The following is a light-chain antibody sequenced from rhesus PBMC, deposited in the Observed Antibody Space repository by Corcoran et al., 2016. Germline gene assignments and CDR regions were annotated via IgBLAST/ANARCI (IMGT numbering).Light chain of an antibody. CDR3: QHYSSSPFT. CDR2: NAP. Sequence: DIQMTQSPSSLSASVGDTVTITCRASQSISSWLAWYQQKPGKAPKLLINNAPTLQIGVPSRFSGSGSGTDFTLTIRSLQSEDFATYYCQHYSSSPFTFGPGTKLDIK. CDR1: QSISSW. J-gene: IGKJ3*01. V-gene: IGKV1-22*01.